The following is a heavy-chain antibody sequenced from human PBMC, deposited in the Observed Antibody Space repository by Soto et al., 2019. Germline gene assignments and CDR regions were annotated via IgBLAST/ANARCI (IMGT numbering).Heavy chain of an antibody. CDR3: AREGRPGHFDY. J-gene: IGHJ4*02. V-gene: IGHV1-69*04. CDR2: IIPILGIA. D-gene: IGHD2-8*02. CDR1: GGTFSSYT. Sequence: SVKVSCKASGGTFSSYTISWVRQAPGQGLEWMGRIIPILGIANYAQKFQGRVTITADKSTSTAYMELSSLRSEDTAVYYCAREGRPGHFDYWGQGTLVTVSS.